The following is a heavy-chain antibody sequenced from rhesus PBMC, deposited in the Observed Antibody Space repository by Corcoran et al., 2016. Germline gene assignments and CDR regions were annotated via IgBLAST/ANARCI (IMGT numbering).Heavy chain of an antibody. D-gene: IGHD6-31*01. CDR2: IYGSGGGT. Sequence: QVQLQESGPGLVKPSETRSLTCAVSGGSISDDYYWSWIRQPPGKGLEWIGYIYGSGGGTNYNPPLKNRVTISIDTSKNQFSLKLSSVTAADTAVYYCAREVIAAAGMDYWGQGVLVTVSS. V-gene: IGHV4-106*01. CDR3: AREVIAAAGMDY. J-gene: IGHJ4*01. CDR1: GGSISDDYY.